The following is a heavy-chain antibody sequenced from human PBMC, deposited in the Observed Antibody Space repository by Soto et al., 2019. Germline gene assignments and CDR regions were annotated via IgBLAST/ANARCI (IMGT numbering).Heavy chain of an antibody. CDR3: ARGGIPPSGYGIAYAMDV. CDR2: IYYSGST. D-gene: IGHD1-26*01. CDR1: GGSISSYY. V-gene: IGHV4-59*01. J-gene: IGHJ6*02. Sequence: SETLSLTCTVSGGSISSYYWSWIRQPLGKGLEWIGYIYYSGSTNYNPSLKSRVTISVDTSKNQFSLKLSSVTAADTAVYYCARGGIPPSGYGIAYAMDVWGQGTTVTVSS.